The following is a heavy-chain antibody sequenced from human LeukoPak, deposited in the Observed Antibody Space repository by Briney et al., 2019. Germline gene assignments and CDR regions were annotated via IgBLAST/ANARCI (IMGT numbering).Heavy chain of an antibody. Sequence: SETLSLTCTVSGGSISSSSYYWGWIRQPPGKGLEWIGSIYYSGSTYYNPSLKSRVTISVDTSKNQFSLKLSSVTAADTAVYYCARLFGSSSHWGQGTLVTVSS. J-gene: IGHJ4*02. CDR2: IYYSGST. CDR3: ARLFGSSSH. V-gene: IGHV4-39*01. CDR1: GGSISSSSYY. D-gene: IGHD6-6*01.